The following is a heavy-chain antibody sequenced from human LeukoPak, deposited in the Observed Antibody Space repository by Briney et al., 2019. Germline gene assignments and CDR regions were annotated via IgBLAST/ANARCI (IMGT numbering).Heavy chain of an antibody. CDR3: ARAIAAAEFDP. Sequence: SETLSLTCTVSGGSISSYYWSWIRQPPGKGLEWIGYIYYSGSTNYNPSLKSRVTISVGTSKNQFSLKLSSVTAADTAVYYCARAIAAAEFDPWGQGTLVTVSS. J-gene: IGHJ5*02. CDR1: GGSISSYY. D-gene: IGHD6-13*01. V-gene: IGHV4-59*01. CDR2: IYYSGST.